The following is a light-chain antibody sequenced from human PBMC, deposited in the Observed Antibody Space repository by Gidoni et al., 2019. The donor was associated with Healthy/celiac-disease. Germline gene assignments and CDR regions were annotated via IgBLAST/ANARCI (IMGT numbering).Light chain of an antibody. CDR3: QSYDSSLSGFV. CDR1: SSNIGAGYD. Sequence: ISCTGSSSNIGAGYDVHWYQQLPGTAPKLLIYGNSNRPSGVTDRFSGSKSGTSASLAITGLQAEDEADYYCQSYDSSLSGFVFGGGTKLTVL. J-gene: IGLJ2*01. V-gene: IGLV1-40*01. CDR2: GNS.